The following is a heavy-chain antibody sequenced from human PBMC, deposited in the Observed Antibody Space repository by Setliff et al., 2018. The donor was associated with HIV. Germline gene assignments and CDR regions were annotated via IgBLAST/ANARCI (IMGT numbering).Heavy chain of an antibody. CDR1: GLTFSTYN. D-gene: IGHD3-22*01. V-gene: IGHV3-48*01. CDR3: ARGSGYLFDY. Sequence: PGGSLRLSCAASGLTFSTYNMNWVRQAPGKGLEWVSYISSGSSAIYYADSVKGRFTISRDNAKNSLYLQMNSLRAEDTAIYYCARGSGYLFDYWGQGTLVTVSS. J-gene: IGHJ4*02. CDR2: ISSGSSAI.